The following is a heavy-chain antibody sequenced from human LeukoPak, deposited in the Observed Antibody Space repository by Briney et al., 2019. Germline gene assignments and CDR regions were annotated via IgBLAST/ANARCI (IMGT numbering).Heavy chain of an antibody. V-gene: IGHV3-30-3*01. CDR3: ARDLTYSSSNYGMDV. Sequence: PGGSLRLSCAASGFTFSSYAMHWVRQAPGKGLEWVAVISYDGSNKYYADSVKGRFTISRDNSKNTLYLQMNSLRAEDTAVYYCARDLTYSSSNYGMDVWGQGTTVTVSS. CDR1: GFTFSSYA. CDR2: ISYDGSNK. D-gene: IGHD6-6*01. J-gene: IGHJ6*02.